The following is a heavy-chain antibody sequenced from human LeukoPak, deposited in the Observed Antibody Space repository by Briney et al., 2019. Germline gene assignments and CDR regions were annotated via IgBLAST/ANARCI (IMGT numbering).Heavy chain of an antibody. CDR2: IRHDGSDK. Sequence: PGGSLRLSCAASGFTFNVHWVRQTPGKGLEWVAFIRHDGSDKYYADSVKGRFTISRDNSKNTLYLQMNSLRAEDTAVYYCAKDRIYYDILTGGDYWGQGTLVTVSS. CDR3: AKDRIYYDILTGGDY. D-gene: IGHD3-9*01. CDR1: GFTFNV. V-gene: IGHV3-30*02. J-gene: IGHJ4*02.